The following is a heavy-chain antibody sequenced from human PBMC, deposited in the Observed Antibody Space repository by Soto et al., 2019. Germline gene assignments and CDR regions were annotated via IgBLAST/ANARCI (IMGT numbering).Heavy chain of an antibody. Sequence: PRLSCAASGFTVSSNYMSWVRQAPGKGLEWVSVIYSGGSTYYADSVKGRFTISRDNSKNTLYLQMNSLRAEDTAVYYCARDRYYDILTGPLGGYYYYGMDVWGQGTTVTVSS. V-gene: IGHV3-53*01. D-gene: IGHD3-9*01. CDR3: ARDRYYDILTGPLGGYYYYGMDV. J-gene: IGHJ6*02. CDR1: GFTVSSNY. CDR2: IYSGGST.